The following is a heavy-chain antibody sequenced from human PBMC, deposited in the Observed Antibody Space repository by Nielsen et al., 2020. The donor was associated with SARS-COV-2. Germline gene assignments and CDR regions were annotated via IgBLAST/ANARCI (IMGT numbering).Heavy chain of an antibody. V-gene: IGHV3-21*01. CDR3: AREGIVGVTDIYYFDY. CDR2: ISSSSSYI. CDR1: GFTFSSYS. Sequence: GGSLRLSCAASGFTFSSYSMNWVRQAPGQGLEWVSSISSSSSYIYYADPVKGRFTISRDNAKNSLYLQMNSLRAEDTAVYYCAREGIVGVTDIYYFDYWGQGTLVTVSS. J-gene: IGHJ4*02. D-gene: IGHD3-16*01.